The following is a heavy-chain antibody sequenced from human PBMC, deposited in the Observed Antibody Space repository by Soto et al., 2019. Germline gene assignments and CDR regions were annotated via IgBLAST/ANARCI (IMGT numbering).Heavy chain of an antibody. CDR2: ITYDGSNK. CDR1: GFNFDNYG. D-gene: IGHD1-7*01. J-gene: IGHJ4*02. V-gene: IGHV3-30*18. CDR3: AKDRVGGTFYTPLGF. Sequence: GSLRLSCQASGFNFDNYGMHWVRQAPGKGLEWVAVITYDGSNKYYADSVKGRFTISRDNSKNTLSLHLNTLKPEDTAVYHCAKDRVGGTFYTPLGFWGQRTLVTVSS.